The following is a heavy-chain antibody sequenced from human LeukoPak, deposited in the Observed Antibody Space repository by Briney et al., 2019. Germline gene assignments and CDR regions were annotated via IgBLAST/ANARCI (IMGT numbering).Heavy chain of an antibody. J-gene: IGHJ4*02. D-gene: IGHD3-22*01. V-gene: IGHV3-23*01. CDR2: ISGSGGST. CDR1: GFTFSSYA. CDR3: AKPEPYYYDSGGPSEPIFDY. Sequence: GGSLRLSCAASGFTFSSYAMSWVRQAPGKGLEWVSAISGSGGSTYYADSVKGRFTISRDNSKNTLYLQMNSLRAEDTAVYYCAKPEPYYYDSGGPSEPIFDYWGQGTLVTVSS.